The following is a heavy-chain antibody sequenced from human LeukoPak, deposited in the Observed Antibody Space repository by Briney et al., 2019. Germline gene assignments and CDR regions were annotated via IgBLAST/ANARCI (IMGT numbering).Heavy chain of an antibody. CDR3: ARGISSGWELDY. Sequence: ASVKVSCKASGYTFTSYDINWVRQATGQGLEWMGWMNPNSGNTGYAQKFQGRVTMTRNISISTAYMEPSSLRSEDTAVYYCARGISSGWELDYWGQGTLVTVSS. J-gene: IGHJ4*02. V-gene: IGHV1-8*01. D-gene: IGHD6-19*01. CDR1: GYTFTSYD. CDR2: MNPNSGNT.